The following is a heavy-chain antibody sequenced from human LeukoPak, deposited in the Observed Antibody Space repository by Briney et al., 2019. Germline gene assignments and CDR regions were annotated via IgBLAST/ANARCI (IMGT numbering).Heavy chain of an antibody. Sequence: EASVKVSCKASGYTFTSYDINWVRQATGQGLEWMGWMNPNSGNTGYAQKFQGRVTMTRNTSISTAYMELSSLRSEDTAVYYCARGLWGDFWSGDYYYYYMDVWGKGTTVTVSS. V-gene: IGHV1-8*01. J-gene: IGHJ6*03. CDR3: ARGLWGDFWSGDYYYYYMDV. D-gene: IGHD3-3*01. CDR2: MNPNSGNT. CDR1: GYTFTSYD.